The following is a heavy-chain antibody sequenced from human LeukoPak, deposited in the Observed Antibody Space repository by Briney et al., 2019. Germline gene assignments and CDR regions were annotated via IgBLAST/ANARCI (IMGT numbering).Heavy chain of an antibody. CDR3: ARDIAARPFAD. V-gene: IGHV4-34*01. CDR1: GGSFSGYH. CDR2: INHSGST. D-gene: IGHD6-6*01. J-gene: IGHJ4*02. Sequence: SETLSLTCAVYGGSFSGYHWSWIRQPPGKGLEWIGEINHSGSTNYNPSLKSRVTIPVDTSKNQFSLKLSSVTAADTAVYYCARDIAARPFADWGQGTLVTVSS.